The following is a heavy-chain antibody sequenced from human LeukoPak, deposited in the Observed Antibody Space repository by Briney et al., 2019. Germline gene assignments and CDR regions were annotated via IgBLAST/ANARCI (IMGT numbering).Heavy chain of an antibody. Sequence: GGSLRLSGSASGFTFSSYAMHWVRQAPGKGLEWVAVISYDGSNKYYADSVKGRFTISRDNSKNTLYLQMNSLRAEDTAVYYCARGERSHDYRDHGHWSDYWGQGTLVTVSS. CDR3: ARGERSHDYRDHGHWSDY. CDR2: ISYDGSNK. V-gene: IGHV3-30*01. CDR1: GFTFSSYA. D-gene: IGHD4-17*01. J-gene: IGHJ4*02.